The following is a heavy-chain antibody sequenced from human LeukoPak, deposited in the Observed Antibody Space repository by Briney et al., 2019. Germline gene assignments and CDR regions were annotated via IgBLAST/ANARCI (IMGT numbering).Heavy chain of an antibody. J-gene: IGHJ4*02. V-gene: IGHV4-59*08. CDR2: IFNSGST. D-gene: IGHD1-26*01. CDR3: ARLSGSYYGSVDY. CDR1: GGSISSYF. Sequence: SETLSLTCTVSGGSISSYFWSWIRQPPGKGLEWIGYIFNSGSTNYNPSLKSRVIISVDTSKNQFSLKLNSVTATDTAVYYCARLSGSYYGSVDYWGQGSLVTVSS.